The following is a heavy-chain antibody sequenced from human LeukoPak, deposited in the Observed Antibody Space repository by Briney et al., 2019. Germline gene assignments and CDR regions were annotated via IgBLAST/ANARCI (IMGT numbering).Heavy chain of an antibody. D-gene: IGHD6-6*01. CDR1: GGTFSSYA. CDR2: IIPIFGTA. J-gene: IGHJ6*02. Sequence: EASVNVSCKASGGTFSSYAISWVRQAPGQGLEWMGGIIPIFGTANYAQKFQGRVTITADGSTSTAYMELSSLRSEDTAVYYCARDLWPRIAARQDPYYYYGMDVWGQGTTVTVSS. V-gene: IGHV1-69*13. CDR3: ARDLWPRIAARQDPYYYYGMDV.